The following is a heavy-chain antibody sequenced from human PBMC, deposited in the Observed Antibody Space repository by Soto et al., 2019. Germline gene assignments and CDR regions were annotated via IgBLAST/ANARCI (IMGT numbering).Heavy chain of an antibody. D-gene: IGHD6-6*01. V-gene: IGHV3-33*01. CDR1: GFAFSSYA. CDR3: ARGREAARGLYYYYYYGMDV. J-gene: IGHJ6*02. CDR2: MWYDRSHT. Sequence: PGGSLRLSCAASGFAFSSYAMHWVRQAPGKGLEWVALMWYDRSHTYYAESVKGRFTISRDNAKNSLYLQMNSLRAEDTAVYYCARGREAARGLYYYYYYGMDVWGQGTTVTVSS.